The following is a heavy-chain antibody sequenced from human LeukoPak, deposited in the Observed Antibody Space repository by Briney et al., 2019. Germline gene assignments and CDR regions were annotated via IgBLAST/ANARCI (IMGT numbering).Heavy chain of an antibody. CDR2: LSWNSASV. J-gene: IGHJ3*01. CDR1: GFTFDDYA. CDR3: AKDRDCSSDRCSDAFDV. Sequence: GGSLRLSCAASGFTFDDYAMHWVRQVPGRGLEWVSSLSWNSASVAYADSLKGRFTISRDNGENSLYLQMNSLKSEDTALYYCAKDRDCSSDRCSDAFDVWGRGTLVTVSS. D-gene: IGHD2-2*01. V-gene: IGHV3-9*01.